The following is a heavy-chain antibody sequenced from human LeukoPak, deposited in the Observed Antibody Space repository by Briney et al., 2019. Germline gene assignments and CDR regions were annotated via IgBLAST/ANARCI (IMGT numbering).Heavy chain of an antibody. CDR1: GGSISSGSYC. Sequence: SETLSLTCTVSGGSISSGSYCWSWIRQPAGKGLEWIGRIYTSGSTSYNPSLKSRVTISVDTSKNQFSLKLSSVTAADTAVYYCARDQGYGDYYYYYYMDVWGKGTTVTISS. J-gene: IGHJ6*03. D-gene: IGHD5-18*01. V-gene: IGHV4-61*02. CDR2: IYTSGST. CDR3: ARDQGYGDYYYYYYMDV.